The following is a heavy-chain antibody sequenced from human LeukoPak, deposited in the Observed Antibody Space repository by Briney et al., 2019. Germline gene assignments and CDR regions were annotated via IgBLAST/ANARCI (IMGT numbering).Heavy chain of an antibody. CDR2: IYYSGST. CDR1: GGSISSSRYY. V-gene: IGHV4-39*01. Sequence: PSETLSLTCTVSGGSISSSRYYSGWIRQPPGNGLEWSGSIYYSGSTYYNPSRKSRVTIPVDTSKNQFSLKLSSVTAADPAVYYCARQFYSPWTNWFDPWGQGTLVTVSS. J-gene: IGHJ5*02. CDR3: ARQFYSPWTNWFDP. D-gene: IGHD2-21*01.